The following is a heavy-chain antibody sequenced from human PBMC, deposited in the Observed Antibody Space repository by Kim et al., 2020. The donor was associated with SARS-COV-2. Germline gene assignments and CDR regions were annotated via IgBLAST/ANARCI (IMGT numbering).Heavy chain of an antibody. CDR3: ARVSRYSSSSEVY. Sequence: SVKVSCKASGGTFSSYAISWVRQAPGQGLEWMGRIIPILGIANYAQKFQGRVTITADKSTSTAYMELSSLRSEDTAVYYCARVSRYSSSSEVYWGQGTL. D-gene: IGHD6-6*01. J-gene: IGHJ4*02. V-gene: IGHV1-69*04. CDR2: IIPILGIA. CDR1: GGTFSSYA.